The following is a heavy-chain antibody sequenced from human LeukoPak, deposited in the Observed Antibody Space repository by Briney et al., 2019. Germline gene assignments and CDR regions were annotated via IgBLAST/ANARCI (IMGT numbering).Heavy chain of an antibody. CDR2: VNLQGRA. J-gene: IGHJ4*02. V-gene: IGHV4-4*02. CDR3: AREGGFYRPLDY. D-gene: IGHD3-3*01. CDR1: GGSISSTR. Sequence: SETLSLTCAVSGGSISSTRWTWVRQPPGKGLEWIGEVNLQGRANYNPSLWGRVAISPDHSANRISLKLTSVTAADTAVYYCAREGGFYRPLDYSGQGTLVTVAP.